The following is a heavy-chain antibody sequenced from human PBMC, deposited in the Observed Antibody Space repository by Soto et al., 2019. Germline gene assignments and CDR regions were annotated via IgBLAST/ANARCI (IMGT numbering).Heavy chain of an antibody. D-gene: IGHD2-2*01. CDR1: GGSIRSGGYY. V-gene: IGHV4-31*03. CDR3: ASFVGGKVVPAASPWDAFDI. Sequence: SETLSLTCTVSGGSIRSGGYYWSWIRQHPGKGLEWIGYIYYSGSTYYNPSLKSRVTISVDTSKNQFSLKLSSVTAADTAVYYCASFVGGKVVPAASPWDAFDIWGQGTMVTVSS. J-gene: IGHJ3*02. CDR2: IYYSGST.